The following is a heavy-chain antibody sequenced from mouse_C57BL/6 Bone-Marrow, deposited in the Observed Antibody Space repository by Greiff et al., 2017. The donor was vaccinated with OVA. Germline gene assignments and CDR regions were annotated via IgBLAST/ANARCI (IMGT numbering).Heavy chain of an antibody. CDR2: INPNNGGT. CDR3: ARRGGYDPGSYFDY. J-gene: IGHJ2*01. V-gene: IGHV1-26*01. D-gene: IGHD2-3*01. CDR1: GYTFTDYY. Sequence: EVQLQQSGPELVKPGASVKISCKASGYTFTDYYMNWVKQSPGKSLEWIGDINPNNGGTSYNQKFKGKATLTVDKSSSTAYMELRSLTSEDSAVYYCARRGGYDPGSYFDYWGQGTTLTVSA.